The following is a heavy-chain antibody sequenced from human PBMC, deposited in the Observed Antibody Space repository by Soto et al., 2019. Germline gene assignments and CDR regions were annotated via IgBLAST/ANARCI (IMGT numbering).Heavy chain of an antibody. CDR3: ARDLPVDTAMVTEVYGMDV. CDR1: GYTFTGYY. CDR2: INPNSGGT. Sequence: ASVKVSCKASGYTFTGYYMHWVRQAPGQGLEWMGWINPNSGGTNYAQKFQGWVTMTRDTSISTAYMELSRLRSDDTAVYYCARDLPVDTAMVTEVYGMDVWGQGTTVTVSS. D-gene: IGHD5-18*01. J-gene: IGHJ6*02. V-gene: IGHV1-2*04.